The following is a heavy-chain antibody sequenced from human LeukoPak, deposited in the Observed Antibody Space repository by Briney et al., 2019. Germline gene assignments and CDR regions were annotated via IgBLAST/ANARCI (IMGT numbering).Heavy chain of an antibody. D-gene: IGHD6-13*01. CDR1: GGSINISRYY. CDR2: VYYDGRT. V-gene: IGHV4-39*01. CDR3: ARHYGSTWGGYFDY. J-gene: IGHJ4*02. Sequence: SETLSLTCTVSGGSINISRYYWDWIRQPPGKGLGWVGSVYYDGRTYYNPSLKSRLSVSMDTSKNQFSVGLSSVTATDTAIYYCARHYGSTWGGYFDYWGQGALVPVSS.